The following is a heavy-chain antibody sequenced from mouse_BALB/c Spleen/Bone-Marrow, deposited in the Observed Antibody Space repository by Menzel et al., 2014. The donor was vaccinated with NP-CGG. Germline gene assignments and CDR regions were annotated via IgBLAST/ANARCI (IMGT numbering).Heavy chain of an antibody. CDR2: IWGDGST. D-gene: IGHD2-4*01. CDR3: ARDSFLITRALDY. CDR1: GSSLTGYG. V-gene: IGHV2-6-7*01. J-gene: IGHJ4*01. Sequence: VKLVESGPGLVSPSQSLSITCTVSGSSLTGYGVSWVRQPPGKGLEWLGMIWGDGSTDYNSALKSRLSISKDNSKSQVFLKMNSLQTDDTARYYCARDSFLITRALDYWGQGTSVTVSS.